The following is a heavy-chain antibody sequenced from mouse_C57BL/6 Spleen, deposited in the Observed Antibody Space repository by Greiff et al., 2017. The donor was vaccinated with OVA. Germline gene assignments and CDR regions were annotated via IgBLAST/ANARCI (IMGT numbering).Heavy chain of an antibody. CDR1: GYSITSGYY. J-gene: IGHJ2*01. Sequence: EVKLQESGPGLVKPSQSLSLTCSVTGYSITSGYYWNWIRQFPGNKLEWMGYISYDGSNNYNPSLKNRISITRDTSKNQFFLKLNSVTTEDTATYYCARRYGYDGYYFDYWGQGTTLTVSS. CDR2: ISYDGSN. V-gene: IGHV3-6*01. CDR3: ARRYGYDGYYFDY. D-gene: IGHD2-2*01.